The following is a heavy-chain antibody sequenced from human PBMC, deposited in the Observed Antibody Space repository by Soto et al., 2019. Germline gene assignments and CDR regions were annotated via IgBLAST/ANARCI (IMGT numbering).Heavy chain of an antibody. CDR1: GFTFSSYG. J-gene: IGHJ4*02. CDR3: AKDPDSYCSGGSCYFDY. D-gene: IGHD2-15*01. CDR2: ISYDGSNK. Sequence: QVQLVESGGGVVQPGRSLRLSCAASGFTFSSYGMHWVRQAPGKGLEWVAVISYDGSNKYYADSVKGRFTISRDNSKNTLHPQMNSLRAEDTAVYYCAKDPDSYCSGGSCYFDYWGQGTLVTVSS. V-gene: IGHV3-30*18.